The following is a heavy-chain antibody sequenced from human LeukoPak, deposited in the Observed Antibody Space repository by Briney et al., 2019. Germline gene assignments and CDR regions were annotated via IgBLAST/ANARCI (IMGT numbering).Heavy chain of an antibody. Sequence: GGSLRLSCAASGFTFSSYDMHWVRQATGKGLEWVSTIGTAGDTYYPDSVKGRFTISREDAKNSLYPQINSLRVEDTAVYYCARGSSGWYYFDYWGQGTLVTVSS. CDR1: GFTFSSYD. D-gene: IGHD6-19*01. J-gene: IGHJ4*02. CDR2: IGTAGDT. CDR3: ARGSSGWYYFDY. V-gene: IGHV3-13*01.